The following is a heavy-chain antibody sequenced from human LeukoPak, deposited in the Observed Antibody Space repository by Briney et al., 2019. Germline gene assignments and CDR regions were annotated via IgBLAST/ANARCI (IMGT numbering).Heavy chain of an antibody. CDR3: ARDPLGGEWELPTSIYFDY. Sequence: PGGSLRLSCAASGFTFRYYWMHWVRQVPGKGLMWVSRISSDGSTTTYADSVKGRFTISRDNARKTLYLQMNSLRVEDTAVYYCARDPLGGEWELPTSIYFDYWGQGTLVTVSS. V-gene: IGHV3-74*01. CDR2: ISSDGSTT. D-gene: IGHD1-26*01. J-gene: IGHJ4*02. CDR1: GFTFRYYW.